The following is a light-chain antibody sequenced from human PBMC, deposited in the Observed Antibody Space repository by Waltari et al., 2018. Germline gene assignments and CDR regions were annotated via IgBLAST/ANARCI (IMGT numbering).Light chain of an antibody. CDR2: GAS. V-gene: IGKV3-15*01. CDR3: QQYNNWPPCT. CDR1: QSVSSN. Sequence: EIVMTQSPATLSVSRGERATLSCRASQSVSSNLAWYQQKPGQAPRLLIYGASTRATGIPARFSGSGSGTEFTLTISSLQSEDFAVYYCQQYNNWPPCTFGQGTKLEIK. J-gene: IGKJ2*02.